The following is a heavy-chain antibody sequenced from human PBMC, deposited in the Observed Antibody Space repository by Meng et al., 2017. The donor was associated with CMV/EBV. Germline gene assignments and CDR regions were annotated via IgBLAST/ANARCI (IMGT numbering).Heavy chain of an antibody. CDR1: GYTFTGYY. J-gene: IGHJ6*02. CDR3: ARDWTIPYYGMDV. CDR2: INPNSGGT. V-gene: IGHV1-2*02. D-gene: IGHD3-3*01. Sequence: VSVKVSCKASGYTFTGYYMHWVRQAPGQGLEWMGWINPNSGGTNYAQKFQGRVTMTRDTSISTAYMELSRLRSDDTAVYYCARDWTIPYYGMDVWGQGTTVTVSS.